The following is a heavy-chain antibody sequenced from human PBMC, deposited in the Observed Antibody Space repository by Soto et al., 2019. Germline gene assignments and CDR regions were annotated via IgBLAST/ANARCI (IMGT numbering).Heavy chain of an antibody. CDR1: GFTFSTYA. Sequence: EVQLVESGGGLVKPGGSLRLSCATSGFTFSTYAMTWVRQAPGKGLEWVAFISSSGSNIQYADSVEGRFTISRDDAKNSVYLQMDSLGADDTALYYCAREGNYREYWGQGTLVSVSS. CDR2: ISSSGSNI. J-gene: IGHJ4*02. D-gene: IGHD3-10*01. V-gene: IGHV3-21*01. CDR3: AREGNYREY.